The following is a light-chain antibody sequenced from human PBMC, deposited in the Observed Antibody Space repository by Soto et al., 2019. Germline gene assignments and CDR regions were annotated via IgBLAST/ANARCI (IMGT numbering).Light chain of an antibody. CDR2: DAS. Sequence: EIQMTQSPSTLSAYVGDRVTITCRASQSIRDWLAWYQQKPGKAPKLLLFDASTLESGVPSRFSGSGSGTQFTLTISSLQPDDFATYYCQQYNTYSWTFGQGTKVEIK. CDR1: QSIRDW. CDR3: QQYNTYSWT. V-gene: IGKV1-5*01. J-gene: IGKJ1*01.